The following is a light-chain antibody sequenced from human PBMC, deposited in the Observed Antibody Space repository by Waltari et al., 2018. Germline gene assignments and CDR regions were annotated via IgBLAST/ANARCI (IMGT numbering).Light chain of an antibody. J-gene: IGKJ1*01. CDR1: QGISSY. CDR3: QQTEGFPWT. CDR2: AAS. V-gene: IGKV1-8*01. Sequence: AIRMTQSPSSFSASTGDRVTITCRASQGISSYLAWYQQKPGKVPKLLIYAASTLQSGVPSRFSGSGSGTDFTLTISCLQSEDFATYYCQQTEGFPWTFGQGTKVEV.